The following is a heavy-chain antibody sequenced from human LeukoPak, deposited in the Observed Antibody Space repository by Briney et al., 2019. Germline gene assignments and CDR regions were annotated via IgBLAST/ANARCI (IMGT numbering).Heavy chain of an antibody. CDR3: ARDYVSSKRGFYFYMDV. J-gene: IGHJ6*03. CDR1: GDSVSSNNAA. V-gene: IGHV6-1*01. Sequence: SQTLSLTCAISGDSVSSNNAAWNWMRQSPSRGLEWLGRTYYRSRWYNDYAVSVKSRVIISPDTSKNQFSLQLNSVTPEDTALYFCARDYVSSKRGFYFYMDVWGKGTTVTVSS. CDR2: TYYRSRWYN. D-gene: IGHD3-16*01.